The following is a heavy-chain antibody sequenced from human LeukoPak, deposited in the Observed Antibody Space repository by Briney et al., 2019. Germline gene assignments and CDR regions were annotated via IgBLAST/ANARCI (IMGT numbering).Heavy chain of an antibody. CDR1: GYTFTGYY. CDR3: ARDRGDGYKPDAFDI. J-gene: IGHJ3*02. D-gene: IGHD5-24*01. CDR2: INPNSGGT. Sequence: ASVKVSCMASGYTFTGYYMHWVRQAPGQGLEWMGWINPNSGGTNYAQKFQGRVTMTRDTSISTAYMELSRLRSDDTAVYYCARDRGDGYKPDAFDIWGQGTMVTVSS. V-gene: IGHV1-2*02.